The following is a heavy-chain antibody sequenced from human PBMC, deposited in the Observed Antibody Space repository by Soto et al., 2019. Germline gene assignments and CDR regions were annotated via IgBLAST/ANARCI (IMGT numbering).Heavy chain of an antibody. D-gene: IGHD3-10*01. CDR3: AKEAPQLLWFGELVTY. CDR2: ISGSGGST. Sequence: GGSNRLSCAALGGTFSSFVMSWVRKAKGKGLEWVSAISGSGGSTYYADSVKGRFTISRDNSKNTLYLQMNSLRAEDTAVYYCAKEAPQLLWFGELVTYWCQGTLLTGSS. CDR1: GGTFSSFV. J-gene: IGHJ4*02. V-gene: IGHV3-23*01.